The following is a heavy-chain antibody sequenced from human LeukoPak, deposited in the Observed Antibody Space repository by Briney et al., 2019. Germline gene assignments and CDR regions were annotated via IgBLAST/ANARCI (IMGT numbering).Heavy chain of an antibody. D-gene: IGHD2-21*01. J-gene: IGHJ4*02. CDR1: GFTLSTYA. Sequence: GGSLRLSCAASGFTLSTYAMSWVRQTPGKGLEWVAATSSSDAGTYHADSVKGRFTISRDSSKNTLFLQMNRLRPEDAAVYYCAKAPVTTCRGAYCYPFDYWGQGTLVTVSS. V-gene: IGHV3-23*01. CDR3: AKAPVTTCRGAYCYPFDY. CDR2: TSSSDAGT.